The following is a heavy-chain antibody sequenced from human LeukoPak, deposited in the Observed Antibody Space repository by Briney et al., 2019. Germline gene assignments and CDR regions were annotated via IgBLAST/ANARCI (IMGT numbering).Heavy chain of an antibody. Sequence: GGSLRLSCAASGFTFSNYWMSWVRQAPGKGLEWVAHIKSDASETYYVDSVKGRFTISRDNAKNSLYLPKNSLRAEDTAVYYCARNSRYSFDIWGQGTMVTVSS. CDR3: ARNSRYSFDI. V-gene: IGHV3-7*04. J-gene: IGHJ3*02. D-gene: IGHD4-11*01. CDR1: GFTFSNYW. CDR2: IKSDASET.